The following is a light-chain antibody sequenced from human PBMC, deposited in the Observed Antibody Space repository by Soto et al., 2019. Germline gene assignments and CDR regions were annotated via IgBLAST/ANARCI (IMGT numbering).Light chain of an antibody. CDR2: LNSDGSH. V-gene: IGLV4-69*01. CDR1: SGHSSYA. CDR3: QTWGTGIHV. J-gene: IGLJ1*01. Sequence: QLVLTQSPSASASLGASVKLTCTLSSGHSSYAIAWHQQQPEKGPRYLMKLNSDGSHSKGDGIPDRFSGSSSGAERYLIISSLQSEDEADYNCQTWGTGIHVFGTGTKLTVL.